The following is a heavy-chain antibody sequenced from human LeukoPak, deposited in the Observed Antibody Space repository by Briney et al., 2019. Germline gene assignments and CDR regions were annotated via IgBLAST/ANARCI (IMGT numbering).Heavy chain of an antibody. D-gene: IGHD3-22*01. Sequence: SETLSLTCTVSGGSISSYYWSWLRQPAGKGLEWIGRIYTSGSTNYNPSLKSRVTMSVDTSKNQFSLKLSSVTAADTAVYYCARDRFYYDSSGYPTLYNWLDPWGQGTLVTVSS. V-gene: IGHV4-4*07. CDR1: GGSISSYY. CDR3: ARDRFYYDSSGYPTLYNWLDP. CDR2: IYTSGST. J-gene: IGHJ5*02.